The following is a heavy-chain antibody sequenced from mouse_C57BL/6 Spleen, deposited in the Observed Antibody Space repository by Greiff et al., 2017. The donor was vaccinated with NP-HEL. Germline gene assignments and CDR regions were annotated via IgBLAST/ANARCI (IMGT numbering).Heavy chain of an antibody. CDR1: GYTFTDYY. D-gene: IGHD1-1*01. J-gene: IGHJ3*01. Sequence: VQLQQSGPVLVKPGASVKTSCKASGYTFTDYYMNWVKQSHGKSLEWIGVINPYNGGTSYNQKFKGKATLTVDKSSSTAYMELNSLTSEDSAVYYCARKDYGSSSWFAYWGQGTLVTVSA. CDR2: INPYNGGT. V-gene: IGHV1-19*01. CDR3: ARKDYGSSSWFAY.